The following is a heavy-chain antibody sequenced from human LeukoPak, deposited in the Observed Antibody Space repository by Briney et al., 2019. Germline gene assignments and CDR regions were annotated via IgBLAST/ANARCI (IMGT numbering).Heavy chain of an antibody. Sequence: ASVNVSCKASGYTFTGYYMHWVRQAPGQGLEWMGWINTNSGGTSYPQKFQGRVTMTEDTSTDTAYMELSSLRSEDTAVYYCATETLYYDSSGYYFDYWGQGTLVTVSS. V-gene: IGHV1-2*02. CDR1: GYTFTGYY. CDR2: INTNSGGT. CDR3: ATETLYYDSSGYYFDY. D-gene: IGHD3-22*01. J-gene: IGHJ4*02.